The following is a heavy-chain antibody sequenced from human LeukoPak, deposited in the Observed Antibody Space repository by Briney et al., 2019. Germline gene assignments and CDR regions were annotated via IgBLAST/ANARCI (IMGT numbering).Heavy chain of an antibody. V-gene: IGHV1-2*04. D-gene: IGHD1-26*01. CDR1: GYAFTGYY. J-gene: IGHJ4*02. Sequence: ASVKVSCKASGYAFTGYYMHWVRQAPGQGLEWMGWINPNSGGTNYAQKFQGWVTMTRDTSISTAYMELSRLRSDDTAVYYCARDLGGSNWSYFDYWGQGTLVTVSS. CDR2: INPNSGGT. CDR3: ARDLGGSNWSYFDY.